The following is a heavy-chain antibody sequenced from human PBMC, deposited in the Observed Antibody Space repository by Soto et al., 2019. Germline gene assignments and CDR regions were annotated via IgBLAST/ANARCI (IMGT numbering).Heavy chain of an antibody. Sequence: PGESLKISCKGSGYIFATYWIGWVRQMPGKGLEWMGIISPSDSQTRYSPSFQGHVTFSADKSISTAYLQWSSLKASDTALYFCAPLFHSSVQSTFDFWGQGTTVTAS. D-gene: IGHD3-22*01. CDR1: GYIFATYW. J-gene: IGHJ3*01. CDR2: ISPSDSQT. V-gene: IGHV5-51*01. CDR3: APLFHSSVQSTFDF.